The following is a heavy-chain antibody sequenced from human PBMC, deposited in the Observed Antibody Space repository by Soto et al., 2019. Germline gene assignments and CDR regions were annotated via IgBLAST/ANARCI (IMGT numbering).Heavy chain of an antibody. CDR3: ARGSAVGGNWFDS. CDR1: GYSFTAYY. J-gene: IGHJ5*01. V-gene: IGHV1-2*02. CDR2: IKPHSGDT. D-gene: IGHD6-19*01. Sequence: ASVKVSCKASGYSFTAYYIHWVRQAPGQGLECMGWIKPHSGDTGYTQKFQGRVTMTRDTSISTAYMELSSLRYDDTAMYYCARGSAVGGNWFDSWSQGTLVTVSS.